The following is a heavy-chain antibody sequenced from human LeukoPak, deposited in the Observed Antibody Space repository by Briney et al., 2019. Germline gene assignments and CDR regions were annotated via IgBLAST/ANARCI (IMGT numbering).Heavy chain of an antibody. CDR1: GFTFSSYW. V-gene: IGHV3-7*01. J-gene: IGHJ4*02. CDR2: IKQDGSEK. Sequence: GGSLRLSCAASGFTFSSYWMSWVRQAPGKGLEWVANIKQDGSEKYYVDSVKGRFTISRDNAKNSLYLQMNSLRAEDTAVYYCASGSIAVAGKKSYYFDYWGQGTLVTVSS. CDR3: ASGSIAVAGKKSYYFDY. D-gene: IGHD6-19*01.